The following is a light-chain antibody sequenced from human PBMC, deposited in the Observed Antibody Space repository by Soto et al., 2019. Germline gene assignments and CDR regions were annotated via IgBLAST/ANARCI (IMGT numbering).Light chain of an antibody. CDR1: SSDVAGYNY. CDR2: DVS. J-gene: IGLJ2*01. Sequence: QSVLTQRASVSGSPGQSITISCTGTSSDVAGYNYVSWYQQHPGKAPKLMIYDVSNRPSGVSNRFSGSKSGNTASLTISGLQAEDEADYYCSSYTSSSTPIFGGGTKLTVL. V-gene: IGLV2-14*01. CDR3: SSYTSSSTPI.